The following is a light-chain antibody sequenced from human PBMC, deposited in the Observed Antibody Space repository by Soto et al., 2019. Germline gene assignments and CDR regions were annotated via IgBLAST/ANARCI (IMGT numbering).Light chain of an antibody. CDR1: QSVGSSY. V-gene: IGKV3-20*01. CDR3: QQYDSSLGLT. CDR2: GAS. Sequence: EIVLTQSPGTLSLSPGERATLSCRASQSVGSSYLAWYQQKPGQAPRLLIYGASSSATGLPDRFSGSGYGTDFSLTTSRLEPEDFAVYYCQQYDSSLGLTFGGGTKVEIK. J-gene: IGKJ4*01.